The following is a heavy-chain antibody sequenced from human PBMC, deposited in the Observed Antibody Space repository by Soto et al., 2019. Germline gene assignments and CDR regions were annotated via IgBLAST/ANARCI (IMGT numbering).Heavy chain of an antibody. CDR3: ARAMLRVDYYYGMDV. J-gene: IGHJ6*02. CDR1: GFTFSSYW. V-gene: IGHV3-74*01. Sequence: GGSLRLSCAASGFTFSSYWMHWVRRAPGKGLVWVSRINSDGSSTSYADSVKGRFTISRDNAKNTLYLQMNSLRAEDTAVYYCARAMLRVDYYYGMDVWGQGTTVTVSS. D-gene: IGHD3-10*02. CDR2: INSDGSST.